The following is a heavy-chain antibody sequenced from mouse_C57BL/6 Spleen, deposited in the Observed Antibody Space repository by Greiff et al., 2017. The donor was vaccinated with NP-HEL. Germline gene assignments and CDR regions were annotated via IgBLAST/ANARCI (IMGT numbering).Heavy chain of an antibody. CDR1: GYTFTDYE. J-gene: IGHJ2*01. V-gene: IGHV1-15*01. CDR2: IDPETGGT. D-gene: IGHD3-2*01. Sequence: VKLQESGAELVRPGASVTLSCKASGYTFTDYEMHWVKQTPVHGLEWIGAIDPETGGTAYNQKFKGKAILTADKSSSTAYMELRSLTSEDSAVYYCTRGDSSGLSFDYWGQGTTLTVSS. CDR3: TRGDSSGLSFDY.